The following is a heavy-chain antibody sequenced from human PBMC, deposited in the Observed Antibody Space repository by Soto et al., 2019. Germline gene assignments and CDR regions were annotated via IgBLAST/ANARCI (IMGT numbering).Heavy chain of an antibody. Sequence: ALVKVSCKASGYTFTSYDINWVRQATGQGLEWMGWMNPNSGNTGYAQKFQGRVTMTRNTSISTAYMELSSLRSEDTAVYYCARDSLYSGGFDIWGQGTMVTVSS. D-gene: IGHD1-26*01. CDR1: GYTFTSYD. CDR2: MNPNSGNT. V-gene: IGHV1-8*01. CDR3: ARDSLYSGGFDI. J-gene: IGHJ3*02.